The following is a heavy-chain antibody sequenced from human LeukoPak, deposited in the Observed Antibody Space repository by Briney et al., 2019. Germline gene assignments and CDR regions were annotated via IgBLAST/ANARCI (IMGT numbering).Heavy chain of an antibody. CDR1: GFAFSSYW. D-gene: IGHD3-9*01. CDR2: IKQDGSGK. CDR3: AGPYYDILTGPHAFDI. V-gene: IGHV3-7*03. Sequence: GGSLRLSCAASGFAFSSYWMSWVRQAPGKGLEWVANIKQDGSGKYYVDSVKGRFTISRDNAKNSLYLQMNSLRAEDTAVYYCAGPYYDILTGPHAFDIWGQGTMVTVSS. J-gene: IGHJ3*02.